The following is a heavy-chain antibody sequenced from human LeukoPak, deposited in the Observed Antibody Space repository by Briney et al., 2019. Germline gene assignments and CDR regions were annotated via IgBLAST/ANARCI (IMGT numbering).Heavy chain of an antibody. J-gene: IGHJ3*02. D-gene: IGHD1-26*01. CDR1: GYTFTGYY. CDR2: INPNSGGT. CDR3: AREKESGGSLKAFDI. Sequence: ASVKVSCKASGYTFTGYYMHGVRQAPGQGLEWMGWINPNSGGTNYAQKFQGRVTMTRDTSISTAYMELSRLRSDDTAVYYCAREKESGGSLKAFDIWGQGTMVTVSS. V-gene: IGHV1-2*02.